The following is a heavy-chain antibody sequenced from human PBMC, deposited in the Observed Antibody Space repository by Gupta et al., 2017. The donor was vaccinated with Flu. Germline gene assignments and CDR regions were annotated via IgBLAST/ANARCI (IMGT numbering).Heavy chain of an antibody. J-gene: IGHJ4*02. D-gene: IGHD1-14*01. CDR2: IYYSGST. V-gene: IGHV4-39*01. CDR1: GGFFASSSYY. Sequence: QLQLQESGPGLVKPSETLSLTCTVPGGFFASSSYYWAWTRQTPGKGLDWIGTIYYSGSTYYNPSLKSGVTISVDTSKNQFSLKLSSVTAADTAVYFCARGPPAVIRKAYFDYWGQGIVVTVSS. CDR3: ARGPPAVIRKAYFDY.